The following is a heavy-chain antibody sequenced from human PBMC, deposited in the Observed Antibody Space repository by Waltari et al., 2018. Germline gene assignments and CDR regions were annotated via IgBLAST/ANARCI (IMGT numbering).Heavy chain of an antibody. V-gene: IGHV3-23*01. CDR2: ISGRGGST. Sequence: EVQLLESGGGLVQPGGSLRLSCAASGFTFSSYAMSWVRPAPGKGLEWVSAISGRGGSTYYADSVKGRFTISRDNSKNTLYLQMNSLRAEDTAVYYCAKDAFIAVAGSYNWFDPWGQGTLVTVSS. CDR1: GFTFSSYA. J-gene: IGHJ5*02. CDR3: AKDAFIAVAGSYNWFDP. D-gene: IGHD6-19*01.